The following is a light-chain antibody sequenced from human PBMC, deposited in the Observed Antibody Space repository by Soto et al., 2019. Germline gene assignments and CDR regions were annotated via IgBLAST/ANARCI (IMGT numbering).Light chain of an antibody. CDR2: GAS. Sequence: EIVLTQSPATLSLSPGERATLSCRASQSVSSYLAWYQQKPGQAPRLLIYGASTRATGIPARFSGSGSGTEFTLTISSLQSEDFAVYYCQQYNNWPPITFGQGTRRRL. J-gene: IGKJ5*01. CDR1: QSVSSY. CDR3: QQYNNWPPIT. V-gene: IGKV3-15*01.